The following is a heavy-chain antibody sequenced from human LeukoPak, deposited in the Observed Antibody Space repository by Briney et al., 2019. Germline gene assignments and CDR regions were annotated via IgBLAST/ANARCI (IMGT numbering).Heavy chain of an antibody. J-gene: IGHJ6*03. CDR1: GYSISSGYY. Sequence: SETLSLTCSVSGYSISSGYYWTFIRQPPGKGLEWIGRIYTSGSTNYNPSLKSRITISVDTSKNQFSLKLSSVTAADTAVYYCARTYCGGDCRGYYYSYYMDVWGKGTTVTVSS. CDR3: ARTYCGGDCRGYYYSYYMDV. D-gene: IGHD2-21*02. V-gene: IGHV4-38-2*02. CDR2: IYTSGST.